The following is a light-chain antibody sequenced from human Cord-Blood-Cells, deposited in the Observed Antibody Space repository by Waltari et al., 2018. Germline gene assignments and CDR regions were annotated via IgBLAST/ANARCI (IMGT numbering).Light chain of an antibody. J-gene: IGLJ3*02. CDR1: SSEVGGYNL. CDR3: CSYAGSSTV. Sequence: QSALTQPASVSGSPGQSITISCTGTSSEVGGYNLVSWYQQHPGKAPKLMIYEGSKRPSGVSDRFSGSKSGNTASLTISGLQAEDEADYYCCSYAGSSTVFGGGTKLTVL. CDR2: EGS. V-gene: IGLV2-23*01.